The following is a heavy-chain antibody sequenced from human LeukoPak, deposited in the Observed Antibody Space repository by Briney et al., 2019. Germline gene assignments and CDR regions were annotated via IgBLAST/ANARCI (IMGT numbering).Heavy chain of an antibody. V-gene: IGHV1-18*01. CDR1: GYTFTSYG. CDR3: ARDLVSIVVVTQFWFDP. D-gene: IGHD3-22*01. J-gene: IGHJ5*02. Sequence: ASVKVSCKASGYTFTSYGISWVGQAPGQGLEWMGWISAYNGNTNYAQKLRGRVTMTTDTSTSTAYMELRSLRSDDTAVYYCARDLVSIVVVTQFWFDPWGQGTLVTVSS. CDR2: ISAYNGNT.